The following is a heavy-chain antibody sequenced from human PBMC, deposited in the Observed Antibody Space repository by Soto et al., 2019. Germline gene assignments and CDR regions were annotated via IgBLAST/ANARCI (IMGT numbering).Heavy chain of an antibody. D-gene: IGHD1-7*01. J-gene: IGHJ6*02. V-gene: IGHV3-30*18. Sequence: ESGGGVVQPGRSLRLSCAASGFTFSSYGMHWVRQAPGKGLEWVALISYDGSNTYYADSVKGRFTVSRDNSKNTLYLQINSLRAEDAAVYYCAKDRLELLYYYYGMDVWGQGTTVTVSS. CDR2: ISYDGSNT. CDR3: AKDRLELLYYYYGMDV. CDR1: GFTFSSYG.